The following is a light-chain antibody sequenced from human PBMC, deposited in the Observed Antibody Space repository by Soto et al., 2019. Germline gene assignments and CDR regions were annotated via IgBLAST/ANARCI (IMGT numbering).Light chain of an antibody. CDR2: KAS. Sequence: DIQMTQSPSTLSGSAVESVTITCRASQTISSWLAWYQQKPGKVPKLLIYKASTLKSGVPSRFSGSGSGTEFTLTISSLQPDDFAVYYCQQRSNWITFGQGTRLDIK. CDR3: QQRSNWIT. J-gene: IGKJ5*01. CDR1: QTISSW. V-gene: IGKV1-5*03.